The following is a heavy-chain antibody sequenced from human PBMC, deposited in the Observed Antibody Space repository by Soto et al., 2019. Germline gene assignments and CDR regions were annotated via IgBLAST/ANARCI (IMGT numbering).Heavy chain of an antibody. V-gene: IGHV3-13*05. CDR1: GFTFSSYD. Sequence: PGGSLRLSCAASGFTFSSYDMHWVRQATGKGLEWVSAIGTAGDPYYPGSVKGRFTISRENAKNSLYLQMNSLRAGDTAVYYCARGLYSSGSYGSGMDVWGQGTTVTVSS. J-gene: IGHJ6*02. CDR3: ARGLYSSGSYGSGMDV. CDR2: IGTAGDP. D-gene: IGHD3-10*01.